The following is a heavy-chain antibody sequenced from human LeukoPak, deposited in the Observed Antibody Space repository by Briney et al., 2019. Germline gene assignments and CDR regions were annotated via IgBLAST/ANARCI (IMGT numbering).Heavy chain of an antibody. V-gene: IGHV4-38-2*02. D-gene: IGHD3-3*01. CDR2: VYYSGST. J-gene: IGHJ4*02. CDR3: ASLITIFDDY. CDR1: GYSISSGYY. Sequence: SETLSLTCTVSGYSISSGYYWSWIRQPPGKGLEWIGYVYYSGSTNYNPSLKSRVTISVDTSKNQFSLKLSSVTAADTAVYYCASLITIFDDYWGQGTLVTVSS.